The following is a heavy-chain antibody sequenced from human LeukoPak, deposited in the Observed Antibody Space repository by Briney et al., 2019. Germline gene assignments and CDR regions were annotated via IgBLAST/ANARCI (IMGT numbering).Heavy chain of an antibody. V-gene: IGHV3-23*01. CDR3: AKDPRAMGRYFFDD. CDR1: QFTFHTYA. Sequence: GGSLRLSCVASQFTFHTYAMSWVRQRPGKGPEWVSMISSSGETTDYAESVKGRFIISRDNTKNTLCLQLESPRVDDTAIYYCAKDPRAMGRYFFDDWGQGSLVIVSS. D-gene: IGHD1-14*01. CDR2: ISSSGETT. J-gene: IGHJ4*01.